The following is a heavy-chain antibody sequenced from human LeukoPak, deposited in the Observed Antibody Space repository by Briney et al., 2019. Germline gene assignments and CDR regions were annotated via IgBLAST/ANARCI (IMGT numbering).Heavy chain of an antibody. CDR3: ARVRYSYGYLDAFDI. CDR2: IYSGGST. Sequence: GGSLRLSCAASGFTFSDYYMSWVRQAPGKGLEWVSVIYSGGSTYYADSVKGRFTISRDNSKNTLYLQMNSLRAEDTAVYYCARVRYSYGYLDAFDIWGQGTMVTVSS. D-gene: IGHD5-18*01. CDR1: GFTFSDYY. V-gene: IGHV3-66*01. J-gene: IGHJ3*02.